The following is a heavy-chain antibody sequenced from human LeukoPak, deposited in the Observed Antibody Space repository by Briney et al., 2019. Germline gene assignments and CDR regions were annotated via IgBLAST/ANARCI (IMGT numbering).Heavy chain of an antibody. CDR3: ARDTEDCGGDCYSRIMDY. J-gene: IGHJ4*02. CDR1: GYTFTSYG. Sequence: ASVKVSCKASGYTFTSYGISWVRQAPGQGLEWMGWISAYNGNTNYAQKLQGRVTMTTDTSTSTAYMELRSLRSDDTAVYYCARDTEDCGGDCYSRIMDYWGQGTLVTVSS. CDR2: ISAYNGNT. V-gene: IGHV1-18*01. D-gene: IGHD2-21*02.